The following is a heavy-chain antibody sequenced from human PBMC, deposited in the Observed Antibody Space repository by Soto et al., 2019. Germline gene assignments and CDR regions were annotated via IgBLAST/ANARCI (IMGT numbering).Heavy chain of an antibody. CDR3: ARGGAETGKRGPLSLDD. CDR2: IYHSGST. Sequence: QVQLQESGPGLVKPSGTLSLTCAVSSGSISSSNWWSWVRQPPGKGLEWIGEIYHSGSTNYNPSLETRVTISVDKSKNQFSLKLSSVTAADTAVYYCARGGAETGKRGPLSLDDWGQGTLVTVSS. D-gene: IGHD1-1*01. J-gene: IGHJ4*02. CDR1: SGSISSSNW. V-gene: IGHV4-4*02.